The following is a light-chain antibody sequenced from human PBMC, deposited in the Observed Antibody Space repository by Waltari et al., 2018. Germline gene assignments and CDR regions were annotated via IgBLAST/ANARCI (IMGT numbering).Light chain of an antibody. CDR1: QGISTS. V-gene: IGKV1-9*01. CDR3: QQYSSYPLT. J-gene: IGKJ4*01. CDR2: SAS. Sequence: DIQLTQSPSFLSASVGDRVTFTCRASQGISTSLAWYQQRPGRVPELLMYSASTIQTGVPSRFSGSGSGTYFTLTISSLQPEDFATYYCQQYSSYPLTFGGGTKVAIK.